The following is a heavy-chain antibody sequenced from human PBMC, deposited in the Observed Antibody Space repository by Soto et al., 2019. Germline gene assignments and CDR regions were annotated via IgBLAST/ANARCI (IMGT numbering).Heavy chain of an antibody. V-gene: IGHV4-30-4*01. CDR1: GGSISSGDYY. D-gene: IGHD4-17*01. CDR2: IYYSGST. J-gene: IGHJ4*02. CDR3: ASELRSGDVNYFDY. Sequence: PSETLSLTCTVSGGSISSGDYYWSWIRQPPGKGLEWIGYIYYSGSTYYNPSLKSRVTISVDTSKNQFSLKLSSVTAADTAVYYCASELRSGDVNYFDYWGQGTLVTVSS.